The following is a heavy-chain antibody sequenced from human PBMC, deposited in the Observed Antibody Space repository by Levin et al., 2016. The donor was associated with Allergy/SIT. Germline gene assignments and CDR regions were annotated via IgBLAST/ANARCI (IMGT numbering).Heavy chain of an antibody. J-gene: IGHJ6*02. Sequence: SVKVSCKASGGTFSSYAISWVRQAPGQGLEWMGGIIPIFGTANYAQKFQGRVTITADESTSTAYMELSSLRSEDTAVYYCASPLEMATSYYYYYGMDVWGQGTTVTVSS. V-gene: IGHV1-69*13. CDR1: GGTFSSYA. CDR2: IIPIFGTA. CDR3: ASPLEMATSYYYYYGMDV. D-gene: IGHD5-24*01.